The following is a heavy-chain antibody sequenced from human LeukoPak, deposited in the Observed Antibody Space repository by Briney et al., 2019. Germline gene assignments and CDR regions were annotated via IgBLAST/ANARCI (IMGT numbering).Heavy chain of an antibody. J-gene: IGHJ4*02. D-gene: IGHD3-10*01. V-gene: IGHV3-21*01. CDR2: ISSSSSYI. Sequence: GGSLRLSCAASGFTFSTYNMNWVRQAPGKGLEWVSSISSSSSYIYYADSVKGRFTISRDNAKNSLYLQMNSLRAEDTAVYYCARASGDGYFDYWGQGTLVTVSS. CDR3: ARASGDGYFDY. CDR1: GFTFSTYN.